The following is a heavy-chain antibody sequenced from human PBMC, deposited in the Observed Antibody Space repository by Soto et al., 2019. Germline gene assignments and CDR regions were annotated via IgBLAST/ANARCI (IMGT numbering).Heavy chain of an antibody. V-gene: IGHV1-69*06. CDR3: AIPVRGVIRCYFDY. CDR2: SIPIFGTA. CDR1: GGTFSSYA. Sequence: ASVKVSCKASGGTFSSYAISWVRQAPGQGLWWMGGSIPIFGTANYAQKFQGRVTITADKSTSTAYMELSSLRSEDTAVYYCAIPVRGVIRCYFDYWGQGTLVTVS. D-gene: IGHD3-10*01. J-gene: IGHJ4*02.